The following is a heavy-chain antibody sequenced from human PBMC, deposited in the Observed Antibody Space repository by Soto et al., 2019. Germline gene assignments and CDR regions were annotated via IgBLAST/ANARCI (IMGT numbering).Heavy chain of an antibody. CDR1: GFTFSSYG. Sequence: PGGSLRLSCAASGFTFSSYGMHWVRQAPGKGLEWVAVIWYGGSNKYYADSVKGRFTISRDNSKNTLYLQMNSLRAEDTAVYYCARDVIGHDYYETIGYYFDHWGPGTLVTVSS. D-gene: IGHD3-16*01. V-gene: IGHV3-33*01. CDR2: IWYGGSNK. CDR3: ARDVIGHDYYETIGYYFDH. J-gene: IGHJ4*02.